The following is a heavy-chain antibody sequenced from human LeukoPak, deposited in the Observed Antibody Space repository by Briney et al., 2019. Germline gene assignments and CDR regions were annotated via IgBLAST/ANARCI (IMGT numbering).Heavy chain of an antibody. CDR3: VKGGVGRYFYYGVDV. CDR1: GLTFNNYG. J-gene: IGHJ6*02. D-gene: IGHD3-16*01. Sequence: PGGSLRLSCAASGLTFNNYGMHWVRQAPGKGLEWVAVISYDGSNKYYADSVKGRFTISRDNSKNTLYLQMDSLRTEDTAVYYCVKGGVGRYFYYGVDVWGQGTTVTVSS. CDR2: ISYDGSNK. V-gene: IGHV3-30*18.